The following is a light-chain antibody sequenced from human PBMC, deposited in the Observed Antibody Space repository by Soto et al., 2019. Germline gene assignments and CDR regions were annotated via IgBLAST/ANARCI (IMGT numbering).Light chain of an antibody. CDR2: YAS. CDR1: QIVSSY. CDR3: QQRSNWPPT. V-gene: IGKV3-11*01. J-gene: IGKJ1*01. Sequence: EIVLTQSPATLSLSPGERATLSCRASQIVSSYFAWFQQKPGQAPRLLIYYASTRATGIPARFSGSGSGTYFPLTSGSLEPEDFAVYYCQQRSNWPPTFGQGTKVEIK.